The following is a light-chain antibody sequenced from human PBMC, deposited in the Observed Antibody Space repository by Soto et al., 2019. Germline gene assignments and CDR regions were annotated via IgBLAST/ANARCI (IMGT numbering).Light chain of an antibody. CDR3: QQYGSSPRT. Sequence: ESVLTQSPDTLSLSPGETATLSCRASQSVSSIYLAWYQQKPGQAPRLLIHGASSRATGIPDRFSGSGSGTDFTLTISRLEPEDFAVYYCQQYGSSPRTFGQGTKVDIK. V-gene: IGKV3-20*01. CDR2: GAS. J-gene: IGKJ1*01. CDR1: QSVSSIY.